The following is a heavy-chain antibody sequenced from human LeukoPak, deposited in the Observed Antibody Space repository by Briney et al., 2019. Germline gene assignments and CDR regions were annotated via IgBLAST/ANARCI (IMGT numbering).Heavy chain of an antibody. Sequence: GGSLRLSCAASGFTFSSYWMSWVRQAPGKGLEWVANIKQDGSEKYYVDSVKGRFTISRDNAENSLYLQMNSLRAEDTAVYYCARDGHYYDSSGYPVYFDNWGQGTLVTVSS. J-gene: IGHJ4*02. V-gene: IGHV3-7*01. CDR3: ARDGHYYDSSGYPVYFDN. CDR2: IKQDGSEK. D-gene: IGHD3-22*01. CDR1: GFTFSSYW.